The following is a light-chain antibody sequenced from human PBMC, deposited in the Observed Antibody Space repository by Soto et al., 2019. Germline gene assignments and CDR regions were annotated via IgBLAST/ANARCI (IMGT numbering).Light chain of an antibody. Sequence: QSVLTQPPSASETPGQTVSISCSGSNSNIAGNTVNWYQHLPGTAPKLLIYYNNQRPSGVPDRFSGSKSGTSASLAISGLQSEDESDYYCAAWDDTLKRYVFGTGTKLTVL. CDR3: AAWDDTLKRYV. J-gene: IGLJ1*01. CDR2: YNN. V-gene: IGLV1-44*01. CDR1: NSNIAGNT.